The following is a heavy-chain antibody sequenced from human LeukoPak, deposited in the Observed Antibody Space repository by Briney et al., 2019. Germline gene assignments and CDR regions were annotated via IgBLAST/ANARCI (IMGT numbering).Heavy chain of an antibody. CDR1: GYTFTSYG. V-gene: IGHV1-2*02. Sequence: ASVKVSCKASGYTFTSYGISWVRQAPGQGLEWMGWINPNSGGTNYAQKFQGRVTMTRDTSISTAYMELSRLRSDDTAVYYCARGRRITIFGVVINYFDYWGQGTLVTVSS. J-gene: IGHJ4*02. CDR3: ARGRRITIFGVVINYFDY. CDR2: INPNSGGT. D-gene: IGHD3-3*01.